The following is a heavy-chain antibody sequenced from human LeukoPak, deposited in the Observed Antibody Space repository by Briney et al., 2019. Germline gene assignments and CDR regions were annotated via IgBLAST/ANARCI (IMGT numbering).Heavy chain of an antibody. D-gene: IGHD6-13*01. J-gene: IGHJ4*02. CDR3: ARDPQQLSGY. V-gene: IGHV3-33*01. CDR2: IRYDGSNK. CDR1: GFTFSSYG. Sequence: GRSLRLSCAASGFTFSSYGMHWVRQAPGKGLEWVAVIRYDGSNKYYADSVKGRFTISRDNSKNTLYLQMNSLRAEDTAVYYCARDPQQLSGYWGQGTLVTVSS.